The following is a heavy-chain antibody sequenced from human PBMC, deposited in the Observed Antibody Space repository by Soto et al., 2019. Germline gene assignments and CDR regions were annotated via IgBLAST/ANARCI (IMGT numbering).Heavy chain of an antibody. CDR1: GYTLTELS. J-gene: IGHJ5*02. CDR3: ATDRDGYNYNWFDP. Sequence: ASVKVSCKVSGYTLTELSMHWVRQAPGKGLEWMGGFDPEDGETIYAQKFQGRVTMTEDTSTDTAYMELSSLRSEDTAVYYCATDRDGYNYNWFDPWGQGTRVTVSS. V-gene: IGHV1-24*01. CDR2: FDPEDGET. D-gene: IGHD1-1*01.